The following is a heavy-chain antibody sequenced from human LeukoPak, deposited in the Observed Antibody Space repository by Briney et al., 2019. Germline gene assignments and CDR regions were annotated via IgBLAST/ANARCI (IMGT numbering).Heavy chain of an antibody. CDR1: GFTFSDYY. CDR2: IKQDGSET. D-gene: IGHD5-18*01. CDR3: ARERRVYSYGSFIGDY. J-gene: IGHJ4*02. V-gene: IGHV3-7*03. Sequence: GGSLRLSCAASGFTFSDYYMTWVRQAPGKGLELVANIKQDGSETYFVDSVKGRFTISRDNAMNSLFLQMSRLSPDDTALYYCARERRVYSYGSFIGDYWGQGTLVTVSS.